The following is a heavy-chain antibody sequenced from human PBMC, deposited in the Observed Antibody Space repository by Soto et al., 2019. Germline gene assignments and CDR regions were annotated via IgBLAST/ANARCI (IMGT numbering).Heavy chain of an antibody. CDR2: IIPVFQTA. J-gene: IGHJ4*02. D-gene: IGHD3-22*01. CDR1: GGLFSSYP. Sequence: QEQLVQSGAEVKKPGSSVKVSCQASGGLFSSYPISWVRQVPGQGLEWMGGIIPVFQTAYYTQRFQGRVTITADESTNTAYMELSSLRSEDTAIDYCAMGGSGYTWFNEFWGQGTLVTVSS. CDR3: AMGGSGYTWFNEF. V-gene: IGHV1-69*01.